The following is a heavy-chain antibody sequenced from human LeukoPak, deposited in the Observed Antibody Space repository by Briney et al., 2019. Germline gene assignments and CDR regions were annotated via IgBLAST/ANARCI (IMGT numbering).Heavy chain of an antibody. J-gene: IGHJ5*02. CDR2: ISSTSGYT. D-gene: IGHD2-21*01. CDR1: RFTFSDYY. Sequence: GGSLRLSCAASRFTFSDYYMSWIRQAPGKGLEWVSYISSTSGYTNYADSVKGRFTISRGNAKNSLYLQMNSLRAEDTAVYYCARGTHSSFDPWGQGTLVTVSS. V-gene: IGHV3-11*05. CDR3: ARGTHSSFDP.